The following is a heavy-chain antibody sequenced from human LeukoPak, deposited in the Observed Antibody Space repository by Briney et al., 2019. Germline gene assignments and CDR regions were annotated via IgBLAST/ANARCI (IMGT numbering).Heavy chain of an antibody. D-gene: IGHD6-13*01. CDR2: IYTSGST. Sequence: PSETLSLTCTVSGGSISRYYWSWIRQPAGKGLEWSWRIYTSGSTNYNPSLKRRVTISVATSKNQFSLKLSSVTAADTAVYYCARGGDSIAEPAFDIWGQGTMVTVSS. CDR1: GGSISRYY. J-gene: IGHJ3*02. V-gene: IGHV4-4*07. CDR3: ARGGDSIAEPAFDI.